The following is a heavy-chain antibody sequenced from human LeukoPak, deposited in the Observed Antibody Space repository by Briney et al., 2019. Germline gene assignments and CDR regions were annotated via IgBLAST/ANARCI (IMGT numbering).Heavy chain of an antibody. V-gene: IGHV3-48*04. CDR1: GFTFSSYA. CDR3: ARVCRAPAVAGTWAPNWFDP. Sequence: PGGSLRLSCAASGFTFSSYAMHWVRQAPGKGLEWVSYISSSGGTIYYADSVKGRFTISRDNAKNSLYLQMNSLRAEDTAVYYCARVCRAPAVAGTWAPNWFDPWGQGTLVTVSS. D-gene: IGHD6-19*01. CDR2: ISSSGGTI. J-gene: IGHJ5*02.